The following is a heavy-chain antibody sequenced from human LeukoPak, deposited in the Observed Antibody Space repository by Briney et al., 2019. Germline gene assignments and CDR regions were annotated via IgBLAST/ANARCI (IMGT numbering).Heavy chain of an antibody. Sequence: GGSLRLSCAASGFTFDDYAMHWVRQAPGKGLEWVSGISWNSGSIGYADSVKGRFTISRDNAKNSLYLQMNSLRAEDTALYYCAINPHSSSWYIVDYWGQGTLVTVSS. CDR3: AINPHSSSWYIVDY. CDR1: GFTFDDYA. V-gene: IGHV3-9*01. CDR2: ISWNSGSI. D-gene: IGHD6-13*01. J-gene: IGHJ4*02.